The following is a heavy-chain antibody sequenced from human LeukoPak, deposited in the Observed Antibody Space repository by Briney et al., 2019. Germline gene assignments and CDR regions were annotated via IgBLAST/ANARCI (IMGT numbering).Heavy chain of an antibody. D-gene: IGHD3-9*01. CDR1: GFTFSSNA. CDR2: ISYDGSNE. Sequence: PGGSLRLSCAASGFTFSSNAMHRVRQAPGKGLEWVAIISYDGSNEYYADSVKGRFTVSRDTSKNTLYLQMNRLRAEDTAVYYCARPVLRFFDWYALDIWGQGTMVTVSS. V-gene: IGHV3-30-3*01. CDR3: ARPVLRFFDWYALDI. J-gene: IGHJ3*02.